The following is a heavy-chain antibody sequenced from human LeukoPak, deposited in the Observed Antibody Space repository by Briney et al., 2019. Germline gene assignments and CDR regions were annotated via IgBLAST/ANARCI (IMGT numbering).Heavy chain of an antibody. J-gene: IGHJ6*03. CDR2: IWYDGSNK. CDR3: AEGAGGCTNGVCYPYYYYYYMDV. Sequence: PGGSLRLSCAASGFTFSSYGMHWVRQAPGKGLEWVAVIWYDGSNKYYADSVKGRFTISRDNSKNTLYLQMNSLRAEDTAVYYCAEGAGGCTNGVCYPYYYYYYMDVWGKGTTVTVSS. D-gene: IGHD2-8*01. CDR1: GFTFSSYG. V-gene: IGHV3-33*06.